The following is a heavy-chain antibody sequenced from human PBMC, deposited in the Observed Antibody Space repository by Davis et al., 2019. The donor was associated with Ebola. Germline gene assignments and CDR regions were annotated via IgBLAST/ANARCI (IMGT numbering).Heavy chain of an antibody. CDR3: ARARAADSSSWYIKPYNWFDP. CDR2: IHHSGST. CDR1: AGSFSRYY. D-gene: IGHD6-13*01. V-gene: IGHV4-34*01. Sequence: SETLSLTCAVYAGSFSRYYWSWIRQPPGKGLEWIGEIHHSGSTNYNPSLKSRVTTSVDTSKNQFSLKQTSVTAADTAVYYCARARAADSSSWYIKPYNWFDPWGQGTLVTVSS. J-gene: IGHJ5*02.